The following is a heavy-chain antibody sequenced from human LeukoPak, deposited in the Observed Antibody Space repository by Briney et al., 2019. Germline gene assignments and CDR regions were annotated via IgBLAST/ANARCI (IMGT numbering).Heavy chain of an antibody. CDR2: ISWNSGSI. D-gene: IGHD3-22*01. CDR3: ARDVLYYDSSGYYHHDY. Sequence: GGSLRLSCAASGFTFDDYAMHWVRQAPGKGLEWVSGISWNSGSIGYADPVKGRFTISRDNAKNSLYLQMNSLRAEDTAVYYCARDVLYYDSSGYYHHDYWGQGTLVTVSS. J-gene: IGHJ4*02. V-gene: IGHV3-9*01. CDR1: GFTFDDYA.